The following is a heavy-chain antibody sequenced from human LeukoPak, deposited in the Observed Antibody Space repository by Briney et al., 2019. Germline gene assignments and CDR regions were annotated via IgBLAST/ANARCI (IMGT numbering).Heavy chain of an antibody. CDR2: IYYSGST. Sequence: KSSGTLSLTCTVSGGSISSYYWSWIRQPPGKGLEWIGYIYYSGSTNYNPSLKSRVTISVDTSKNQFSLKLSSVTAADTAVYYCARGVDPLLWFGESHIHFDYWGQGTLVTVSS. CDR3: ARGVDPLLWFGESHIHFDY. D-gene: IGHD3-10*01. J-gene: IGHJ4*02. V-gene: IGHV4-59*01. CDR1: GGSISSYY.